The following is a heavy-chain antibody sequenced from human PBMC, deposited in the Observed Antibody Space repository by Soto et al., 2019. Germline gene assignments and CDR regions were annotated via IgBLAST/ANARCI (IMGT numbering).Heavy chain of an antibody. D-gene: IGHD6-13*01. CDR2: ISSSSGTI. J-gene: IGHJ4*02. CDR1: GFTFSDYY. Sequence: GSLRLSCAASGFTFSDYYMTWIRQAPGSGLEWVSYISSSSGTISYANSVKGRFIISRDNAKNSLYLQMTSLRAEDTAIYYCARGTYRSKTDFDYWGQGTLVTVSS. V-gene: IGHV3-11*01. CDR3: ARGTYRSKTDFDY.